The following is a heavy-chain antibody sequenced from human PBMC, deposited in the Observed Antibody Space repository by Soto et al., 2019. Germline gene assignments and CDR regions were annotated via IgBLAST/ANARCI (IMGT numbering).Heavy chain of an antibody. CDR3: ARDVSAHMNPSWFDP. Sequence: LSCLASGFSFSNTDRHWVRQAPGKGLEWVAVISFDGTNRNYAEAVKGRFTVSRDNLKNSLFLQINRLTPEDTAVYYCARDVSAHMNPSWFDPWGQGTLATVSS. J-gene: IGHJ5*02. D-gene: IGHD2-21*01. V-gene: IGHV3-30*03. CDR1: GFSFSNTD. CDR2: ISFDGTNR.